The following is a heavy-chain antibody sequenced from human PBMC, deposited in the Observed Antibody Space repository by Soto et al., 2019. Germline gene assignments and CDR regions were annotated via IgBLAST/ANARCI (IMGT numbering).Heavy chain of an antibody. J-gene: IGHJ4*02. CDR1: GGSISNYY. CDR2: ISYSGST. CDR3: ARDRAYFDY. V-gene: IGHV4-59*01. Sequence: QVQLQESGPGLVKPSETLSLTCTVSGGSISNYYWSWIRQPPGKGLEWIGSISYSGSTNYNPSLKCRVTILVDTSKNQFSLKLTSVTAADTAVYYCARDRAYFDYWGQGTLVTVSS.